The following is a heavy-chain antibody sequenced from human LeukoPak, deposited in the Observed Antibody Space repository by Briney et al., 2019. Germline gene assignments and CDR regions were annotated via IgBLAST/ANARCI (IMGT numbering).Heavy chain of an antibody. D-gene: IGHD3-3*01. J-gene: IGHJ4*02. CDR1: GFTFSSYS. V-gene: IGHV3-48*01. CDR2: ISSSSSTI. Sequence: GGSLRLSCAASGFTFSSYSMNWVRQAPGKGLEWVSYISSSSSTIYYADSVKGRFTISRDNAKNSLYLQMNSLRAEDTAVYYCARDLGETYYDSWSGYPAYWGQGTLVTVSS. CDR3: ARDLGETYYDSWSGYPAY.